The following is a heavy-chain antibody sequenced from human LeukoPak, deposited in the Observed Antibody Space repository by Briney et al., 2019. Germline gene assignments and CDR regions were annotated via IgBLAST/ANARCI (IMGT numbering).Heavy chain of an antibody. CDR1: GGSFSGYY. V-gene: IGHV4-34*01. J-gene: IGHJ4*02. CDR2: INHSGST. CDR3: ARLATTTGPFDY. Sequence: PSETLSLTCAVYGGSFSGYYWSWIRQPPGKGLEWIGEINHSGSTNYNPSLKSRVTISVDTSKNQFSLKLSSVTAADTAVYYCARLATTTGPFDYWGQGTLVTVSS. D-gene: IGHD1-1*01.